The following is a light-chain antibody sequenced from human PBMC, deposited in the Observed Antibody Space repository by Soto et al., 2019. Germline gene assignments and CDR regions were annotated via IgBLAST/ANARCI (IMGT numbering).Light chain of an antibody. CDR2: QTS. V-gene: IGKV3-20*01. CDR1: QYINTR. Sequence: EIVLTQSPATLSSFPGDRVTLSCRASQYINTRLAWYQHRPGQAPRLLIYQTSIRAAGIPARFSGSGSGTDFTLTITRLEPEDFAVYYCQEYDDSPPITFGLGTRLEIK. CDR3: QEYDDSPPIT. J-gene: IGKJ5*01.